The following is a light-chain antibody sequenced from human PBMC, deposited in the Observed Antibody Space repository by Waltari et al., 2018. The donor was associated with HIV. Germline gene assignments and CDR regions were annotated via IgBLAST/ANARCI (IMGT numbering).Light chain of an antibody. CDR2: SAA. Sequence: EVVLTQSPVTMTSSQGDTIILSCRASQSMTNTYLAWYRQRPGQTPKLLIYSAARRAAGIPERFSGSGSETDFTLTISRLEPDDFAVYYCQHYGRSPPYTFGQGTKLE. CDR3: QHYGRSPPYT. J-gene: IGKJ2*01. CDR1: QSMTNTY. V-gene: IGKV3-20*01.